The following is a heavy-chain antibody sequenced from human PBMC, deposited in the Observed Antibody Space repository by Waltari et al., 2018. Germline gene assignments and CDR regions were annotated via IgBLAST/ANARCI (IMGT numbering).Heavy chain of an antibody. V-gene: IGHV4-59*01. D-gene: IGHD3-16*01. CDR1: GGSISSYY. J-gene: IGHJ2*01. Sequence: QVQLQESGPGLVKPSETLSLTCTVSGGSISSYYWSWIRQPPGKGLEWIGYIYYSGSTNYNPSLKSRVTISVDTSKNQFSLKLSSVTAADTAVYYCARGGTVRRDWYFDLWGRGTLVTVSS. CDR2: IYYSGST. CDR3: ARGGTVRRDWYFDL.